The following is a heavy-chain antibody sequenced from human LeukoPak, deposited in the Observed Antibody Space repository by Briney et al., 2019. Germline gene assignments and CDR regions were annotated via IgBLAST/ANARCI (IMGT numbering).Heavy chain of an antibody. CDR2: ISSSSSYT. Sequence: GGSLRLSCAASGFTFSDYYMSWIRQVPGKGLEWVSYISSSSSYTNYADSVKGRFTISRDNAKNSLYLQMNSLRAEDTAVYYCARTPRYCSGGSCFDYWGQGTLVTVSS. V-gene: IGHV3-11*06. CDR1: GFTFSDYY. J-gene: IGHJ4*02. D-gene: IGHD2-15*01. CDR3: ARTPRYCSGGSCFDY.